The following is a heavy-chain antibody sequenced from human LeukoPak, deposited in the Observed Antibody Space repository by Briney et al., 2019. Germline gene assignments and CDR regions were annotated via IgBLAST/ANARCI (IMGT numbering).Heavy chain of an antibody. CDR1: GGSISSYY. CDR2: IHSSGSS. Sequence: PSETLSLTCTVSGGSISSYYWSWIRQSPGQGLEWIGYIHSSGSSSYNPSVKGRVTMSVDTSKNQFSLKLTSVTAADTAVYYCARGGWYKPYWGQGTPVTVSS. CDR3: ARGGWYKPY. D-gene: IGHD6-19*01. V-gene: IGHV4-59*01. J-gene: IGHJ4*02.